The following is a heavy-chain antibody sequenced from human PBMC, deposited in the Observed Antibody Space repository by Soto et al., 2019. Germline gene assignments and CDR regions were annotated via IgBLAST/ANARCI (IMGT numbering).Heavy chain of an antibody. J-gene: IGHJ4*02. CDR1: GGSISSSNW. V-gene: IGHV4-4*02. D-gene: IGHD3-3*01. CDR2: IYHSGST. Sequence: SETLCLTCAVYGGSISSSNWWSWVRQPPGKGLEWIGEIYHSGSTNYNPSLKSRVTISVDKSKNQFSLKLSSVTAADTAVYYCAAITYYDFWSGYSAYWGQGTLVTVSS. CDR3: AAITYYDFWSGYSAY.